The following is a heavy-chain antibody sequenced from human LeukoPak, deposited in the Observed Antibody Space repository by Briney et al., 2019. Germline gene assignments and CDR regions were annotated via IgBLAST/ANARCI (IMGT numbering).Heavy chain of an antibody. V-gene: IGHV4-39*07. CDR1: GDSISSGDYY. J-gene: IGHJ6*03. CDR2: INHSGST. D-gene: IGHD2-2*01. CDR3: ARGRYCSSTSCPYYYYYMDV. Sequence: SETLSLTCTVSGDSISSGDYYWRWIRQPPGKGLEWIGEINHSGSTNYNPSLKSRVTISVDTSKNPFSLKLSSVTAADTAVYYCARGRYCSSTSCPYYYYYMDVWGKGTTVTVSS.